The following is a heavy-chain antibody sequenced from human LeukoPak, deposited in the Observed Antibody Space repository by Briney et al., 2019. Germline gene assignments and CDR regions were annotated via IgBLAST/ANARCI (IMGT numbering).Heavy chain of an antibody. J-gene: IGHJ4*02. D-gene: IGHD6-13*01. V-gene: IGHV3-74*01. CDR3: ARVSSSWHHFDY. CDR2: INSDESST. CDR1: GFTFSSYW. Sequence: QPGGSLRLSCAASGFTFSSYWMHWVRQAPGKGLVWVSRINSDESSTSYADSVTGRFTISRDNAKNTLYLQMNSLRAEDTAVYYCARVSSSWHHFDYWGQGTLVTVSS.